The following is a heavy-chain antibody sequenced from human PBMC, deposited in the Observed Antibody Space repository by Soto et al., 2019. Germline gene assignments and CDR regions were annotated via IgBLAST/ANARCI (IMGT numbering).Heavy chain of an antibody. D-gene: IGHD2-15*01. CDR3: ANRGALGYCSGGSCYSNY. CDR2: ISGSGGST. Sequence: PGGSLRLSCAASGFTFSSYAMSWVRQAPGKGLEWVSAISGSGGSTYYAESVKGRFTISRDNSKNTLYQQMNNLRAEDTAVYYCANRGALGYCSGGSCYSNYWGQGTLVTVSS. J-gene: IGHJ4*02. CDR1: GFTFSSYA. V-gene: IGHV3-23*01.